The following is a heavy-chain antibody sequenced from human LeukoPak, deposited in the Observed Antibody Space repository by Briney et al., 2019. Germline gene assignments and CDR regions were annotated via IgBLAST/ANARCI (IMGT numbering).Heavy chain of an antibody. D-gene: IGHD1-26*01. Sequence: SETLSLTCTVSGGSISSGGYYWSWIRQHPGKGLEWIGYIYYSGSTYYNPSLKSRVTISVDTSKNQFSLKLSSVTAADTAVYYCAGGQFWRGSEIRVWGQGTLVTVSS. CDR2: IYYSGST. CDR1: GGSISSGGYY. V-gene: IGHV4-31*03. CDR3: AGGQFWRGSEIRV. J-gene: IGHJ4*02.